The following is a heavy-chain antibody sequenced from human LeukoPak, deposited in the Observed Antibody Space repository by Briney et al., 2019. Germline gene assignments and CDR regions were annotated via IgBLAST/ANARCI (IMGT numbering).Heavy chain of an antibody. CDR2: ISVYNGDT. Sequence: ASVKVSCKASGYIFTSYGISWVRQAPGQGLEWMGWISVYNGDTNYAQKLQGRVSMTTDTDTSTAYLELRSLRSDDTAVYYCARVGSPSSAFFDYWGQGPLVPVSP. J-gene: IGHJ4*02. CDR3: ARVGSPSSAFFDY. CDR1: GYIFTSYG. D-gene: IGHD2-15*01. V-gene: IGHV1-18*01.